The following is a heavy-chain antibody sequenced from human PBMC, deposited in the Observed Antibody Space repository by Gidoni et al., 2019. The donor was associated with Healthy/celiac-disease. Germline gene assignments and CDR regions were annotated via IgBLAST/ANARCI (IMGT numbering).Heavy chain of an antibody. J-gene: IGHJ5*02. CDR3: ASLVAAAGSNWFDP. CDR1: VYTFTSYG. CDR2: ISAYNGNT. Sequence: QVQLVQSGAGVKKPGASVKFSCKASVYTFTSYGISWVRQAPGQGLEWMGWISAYNGNTNYAQKLQGRVTMTTDTSTSTAYMELRSLRSDDTAVYYCASLVAAAGSNWFDPWGQGTLVTVSS. V-gene: IGHV1-18*04. D-gene: IGHD6-13*01.